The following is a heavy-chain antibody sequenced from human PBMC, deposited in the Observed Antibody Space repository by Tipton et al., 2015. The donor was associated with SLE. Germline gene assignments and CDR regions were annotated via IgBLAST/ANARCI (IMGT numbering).Heavy chain of an antibody. V-gene: IGHV3-15*01. J-gene: IGHJ3*01. CDR3: TTGVAAAAFVYDF. Sequence: SLRLSCVASGFTFRTAWMSWVRQAPGKGLEWGGRIKSKSDGATTDYAAPVRGRFTISRDDSKNTLNLLMNSLKPEDTALYYCTTGVAAAAFVYDFWGQGTMVTVSS. CDR2: IKSKSDGATT. D-gene: IGHD6-13*01. CDR1: GFTFRTAW.